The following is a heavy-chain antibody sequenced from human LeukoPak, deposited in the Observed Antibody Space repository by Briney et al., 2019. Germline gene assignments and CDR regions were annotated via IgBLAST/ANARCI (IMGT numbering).Heavy chain of an antibody. CDR2: ISGSGGST. Sequence: GGSLRLSCAASGFTFSSYAMSWVRQAPGKGLEWVSAISGSGGSTYYADSVKGRFTISRDNSRNTLYLQMNSLRADDTAVYYCAKGIAAAMDYWGQGTMVTVSS. J-gene: IGHJ3*01. CDR3: AKGIAAAMDY. V-gene: IGHV3-23*01. CDR1: GFTFSSYA. D-gene: IGHD6-13*01.